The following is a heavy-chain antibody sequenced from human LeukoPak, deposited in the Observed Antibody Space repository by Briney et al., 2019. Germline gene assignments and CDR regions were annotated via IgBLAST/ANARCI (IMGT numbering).Heavy chain of an antibody. V-gene: IGHV3-66*02. CDR3: AREVTGGSYYAFFDY. CDR1: GFTVSSNY. CDR2: IYSGGST. D-gene: IGHD1-26*01. J-gene: IGHJ4*02. Sequence: GGSLRLSCAASGFTVSSNYMSWVRQAPGKGLEWVSVIYSGGSTYYADSVKGRFTISRDNSKNTLYLQMNSLRAEDTAVYYCAREVTGGSYYAFFDYWGQGTLVTVSS.